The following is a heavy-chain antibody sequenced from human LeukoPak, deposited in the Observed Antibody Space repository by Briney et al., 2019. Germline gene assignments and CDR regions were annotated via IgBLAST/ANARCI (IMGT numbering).Heavy chain of an antibody. CDR1: GFTFDDYA. Sequence: PGRSLRLSCAASGFTFDDYAMHWVRHAPGKGLEWVSGISWNSGSIGYADSVKGRFTISRDNAKNSLYLQMNSLRAEDTALYYCAKDGGSYPYHYYGMDVWGQGTTVTVSS. CDR2: ISWNSGSI. D-gene: IGHD1-26*01. V-gene: IGHV3-9*01. CDR3: AKDGGSYPYHYYGMDV. J-gene: IGHJ6*02.